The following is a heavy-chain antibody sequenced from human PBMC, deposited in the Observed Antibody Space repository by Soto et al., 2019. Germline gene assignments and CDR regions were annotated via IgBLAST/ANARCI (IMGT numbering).Heavy chain of an antibody. CDR1: GFTFSSYG. J-gene: IGHJ4*02. Sequence: PGGSLRLSCAASGFTFSSYGMHWVRQAPGKGLEWVAVISYDGSNKYYADSVKGRFTISRDNSKDTLYLQMNSLRAEDTAVYYCAKDPTAELGDPKFDYWGQGTLVTVSS. CDR3: AKDPTAELGDPKFDY. D-gene: IGHD1-7*01. CDR2: ISYDGSNK. V-gene: IGHV3-30*18.